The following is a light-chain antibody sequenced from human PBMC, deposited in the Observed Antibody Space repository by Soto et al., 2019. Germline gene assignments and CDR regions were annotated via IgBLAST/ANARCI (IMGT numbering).Light chain of an antibody. J-gene: IGKJ1*01. V-gene: IGKV3-20*01. CDR1: QSVSTTY. CDR3: QQYGSSGT. Sequence: EILLTESPCTLALSPGERAALSCRASQSVSTTYLGWLQQRPGHAPTVLTYGASNRATGIPDRFSGSGSGTDFTLTISRLEPEDFAVYYCQQYGSSGTFGQGTKVDIK. CDR2: GAS.